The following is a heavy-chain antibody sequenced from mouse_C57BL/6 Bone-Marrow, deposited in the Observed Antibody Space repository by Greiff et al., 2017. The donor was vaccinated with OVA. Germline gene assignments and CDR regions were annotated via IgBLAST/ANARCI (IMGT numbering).Heavy chain of an antibody. CDR2: IYPRSGNT. CDR1: GYTFTSYG. Sequence: QVQLKQSGAELARPGASVKLSCKASGYTFTSYGISWVKQSTGQGLEWIGEIYPRSGNTYSNEQFKGKATLTEDKYSSTAYMELRSLTSEDSAVYFCARWITTVVDYWGQGTTLTVSA. J-gene: IGHJ2*01. CDR3: ARWITTVVDY. D-gene: IGHD1-1*01. V-gene: IGHV1-81*01.